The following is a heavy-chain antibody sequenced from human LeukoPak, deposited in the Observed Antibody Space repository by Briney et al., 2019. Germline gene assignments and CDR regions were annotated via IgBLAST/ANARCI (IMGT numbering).Heavy chain of an antibody. CDR3: ARDLPRIAAAGRLWYYYYMDV. D-gene: IGHD6-13*01. Sequence: EASVKVSCKASGYTFTGYYMHWVRQAPGQGLEWMGWINPNSGGINYAQKFQGRVTMTRDTSISTAYMELSRLRSDDTAVYYCARDLPRIAAAGRLWYYYYMDVWGKGTTVTVSS. CDR2: INPNSGGI. J-gene: IGHJ6*03. CDR1: GYTFTGYY. V-gene: IGHV1-2*02.